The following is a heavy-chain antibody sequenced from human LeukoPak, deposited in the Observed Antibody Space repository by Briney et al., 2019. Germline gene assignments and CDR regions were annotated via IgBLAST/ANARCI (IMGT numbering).Heavy chain of an antibody. CDR2: IYPDDSDT. CDR1: GYSFSSYW. J-gene: IGHJ6*02. CDR3: ARVPNSMDV. D-gene: IGHD4/OR15-4a*01. V-gene: IGHV5-51*01. Sequence: KDGESLKISCKGSGYSFSSYWIGWVRQMPGKGLEWMGSIYPDDSDTRYSPSFQGQVTISVDKSISTAYLQWSSLKASDSAIYFCARVPNSMDVWGQGTTVTVSS.